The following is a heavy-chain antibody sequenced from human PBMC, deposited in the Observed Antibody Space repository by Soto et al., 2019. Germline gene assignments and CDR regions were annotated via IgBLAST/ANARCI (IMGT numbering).Heavy chain of an antibody. D-gene: IGHD2-2*01. CDR3: ARESVPAAFHLPLDD. Sequence: PGGSLRLACIASRFTFSDDAMTWVRQAPREGRGWVSAITDSGGYTYYADSAKGRFTIYRDNSKNTLYLQMNSLRAEDTAVYCCARESVPAAFHLPLDDWGQGT. J-gene: IGHJ4*02. V-gene: IGHV3-23*01. CDR2: ITDSGGYT. CDR1: RFTFSDDA.